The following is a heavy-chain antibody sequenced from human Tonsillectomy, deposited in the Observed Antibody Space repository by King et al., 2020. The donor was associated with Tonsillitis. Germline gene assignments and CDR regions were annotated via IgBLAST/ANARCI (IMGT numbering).Heavy chain of an antibody. J-gene: IGHJ4*02. V-gene: IGHV1-69*12. CDR2: IIPIFGTA. Sequence: QLVQSGAEVKKPGSSVKVSCKASGGTFSSYAISWVRQAPGQGLGWMGGIIPIFGTANYAQKFQDRVTITADESTSTAYMELSSLRSEDTAVYYCARVDYVWGSYRYTSLDYWGQGTLVTVSS. CDR1: GGTFSSYA. CDR3: ARVDYVWGSYRYTSLDY. D-gene: IGHD3-16*02.